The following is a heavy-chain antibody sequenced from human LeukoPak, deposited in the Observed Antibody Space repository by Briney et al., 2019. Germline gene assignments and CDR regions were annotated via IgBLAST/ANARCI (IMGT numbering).Heavy chain of an antibody. Sequence: PGGSLRLSCAASGFTFSSYWMSWVRQAPGKGLEWVANIKQDGSEEYYVDSVKGRFTISRDNAKNSLYLQMNSLRAEDTAVYYCARESYLDDYVWGSYRYEVDYWGQGTLVTVSS. CDR2: IKQDGSEE. CDR3: ARESYLDDYVWGSYRYEVDY. CDR1: GFTFSSYW. V-gene: IGHV3-7*01. D-gene: IGHD3-16*02. J-gene: IGHJ4*02.